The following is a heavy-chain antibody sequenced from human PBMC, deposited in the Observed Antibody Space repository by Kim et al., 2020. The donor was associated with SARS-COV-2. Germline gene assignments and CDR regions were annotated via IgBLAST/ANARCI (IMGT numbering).Heavy chain of an antibody. Sequence: GGSLRLSCAASGFTFSSYSMNWVRQAPGKGLEWVSSISSSSSYIYYADSVKGRFTISRDNAKNSLYLQMNSLRAEDTAVYYCARGSKRGYYDSLVWNYWGQGTLVTVSS. D-gene: IGHD3-9*01. J-gene: IGHJ4*02. CDR1: GFTFSSYS. V-gene: IGHV3-21*01. CDR3: ARGSKRGYYDSLVWNY. CDR2: ISSSSSYI.